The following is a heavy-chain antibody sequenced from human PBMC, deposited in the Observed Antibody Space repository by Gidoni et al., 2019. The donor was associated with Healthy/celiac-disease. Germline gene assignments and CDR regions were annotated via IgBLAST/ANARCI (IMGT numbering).Heavy chain of an antibody. J-gene: IGHJ4*02. CDR2: ISGSGGST. D-gene: IGHD3-22*01. V-gene: IGHV3-23*01. CDR3: ASRGYYDSSGYLGY. Sequence: SCAASGFTFSSYALSWVRQAPGKGLEWVSVISGSGGSTYYAYSVKGRFTISRDNSKNTLYLQMNSRRAEDTAVYYCASRGYYDSSGYLGYWGQGTLVTVSS. CDR1: GFTFSSYA.